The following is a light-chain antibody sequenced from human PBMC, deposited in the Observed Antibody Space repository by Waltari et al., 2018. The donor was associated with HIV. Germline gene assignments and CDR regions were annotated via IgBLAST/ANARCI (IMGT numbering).Light chain of an antibody. J-gene: IGKJ1*01. Sequence: DIQMTQSPSALSAVVGDRVPITCRASRRIRRWLAWYQQKPGKAPKVLSYKASNLEGGVPSRFSVIGSGTEFTLTIITLQPDDFATYYCQQYNSYLWTFGQGTKVDIK. CDR1: RRIRRW. CDR3: QQYNSYLWT. V-gene: IGKV1-5*03. CDR2: KAS.